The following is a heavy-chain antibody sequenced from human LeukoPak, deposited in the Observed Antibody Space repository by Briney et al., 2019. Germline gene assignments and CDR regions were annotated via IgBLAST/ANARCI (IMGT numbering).Heavy chain of an antibody. CDR2: INSDGSSA. CDR3: ARLRGYCSGGSCYSDY. Sequence: PGGSLRLSCAASGFAFSSYWMHWVRQAPGKGLVWVARINSDGSSAIHADSMKGRFTISRHNAKNTLYLQMNSLRAEDTAVYYCARLRGYCSGGSCYSDYWVQGTLVAVSS. CDR1: GFAFSSYW. D-gene: IGHD2-15*01. J-gene: IGHJ4*02. V-gene: IGHV3-74*01.